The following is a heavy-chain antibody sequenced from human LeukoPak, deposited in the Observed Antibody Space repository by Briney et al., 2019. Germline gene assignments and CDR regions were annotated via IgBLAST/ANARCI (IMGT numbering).Heavy chain of an antibody. CDR1: GGSISSYY. Sequence: SETLSLTCTVSGGSISSYYWSWIQQPPGKGLEWIGYIYYSGSTNYNPSLKSRVTISVDTSKNQFSLKLSSVTAADTAVYYCARAPRSIGYYGMDVWGKGTTVTVSS. D-gene: IGHD2-15*01. CDR3: ARAPRSIGYYGMDV. J-gene: IGHJ6*04. V-gene: IGHV4-59*01. CDR2: IYYSGST.